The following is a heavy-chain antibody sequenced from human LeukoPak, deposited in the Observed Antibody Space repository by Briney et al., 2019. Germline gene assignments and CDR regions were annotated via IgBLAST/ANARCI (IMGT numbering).Heavy chain of an antibody. CDR2: IKGDGIST. V-gene: IGHV3-74*01. D-gene: IGHD3-3*01. CDR3: AKDHYWSVDY. J-gene: IGHJ4*02. Sequence: GGSLRLSCAASGFDFSSNWMHWVRHAPGQGLVWVSRIKGDGISTNYADSVKGRFTISRDIAKNTLYLQMNSLRAEDTGVYYCAKDHYWSVDYCGRGTLVTVSS. CDR1: GFDFSSNW.